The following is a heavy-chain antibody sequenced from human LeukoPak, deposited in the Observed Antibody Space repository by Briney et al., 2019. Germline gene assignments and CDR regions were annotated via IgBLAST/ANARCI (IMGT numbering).Heavy chain of an antibody. J-gene: IGHJ4*02. CDR1: GDSIRSNNYY. CDR3: ARXYSDXSGYXGYFDY. CDR2: IYDTGGT. V-gene: IGHV4-39*02. D-gene: IGHD3-22*01. Sequence: SETLSLTCTVSGDSIRSNNYYWGWIRQPPGKGLEWIGSIYDTGGTFYNPSLKSRVIISVDTSKNQFSLKLSSVTAADTAVYYCARXYSDXSGYXGYFDYWGQGTLVTVSS.